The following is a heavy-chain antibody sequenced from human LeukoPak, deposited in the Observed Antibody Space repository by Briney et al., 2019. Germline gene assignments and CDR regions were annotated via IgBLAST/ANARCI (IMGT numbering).Heavy chain of an antibody. CDR1: GFTFSSYA. J-gene: IGHJ4*02. CDR3: AQEAEGWSSFDY. Sequence: GGSLRRSCAASGFTFSSYAMSWVRQAPGKGLEWVSAISGSGGSTYYADSVKGRFTISRDNSKNTLYLQMNSPRAEDTAVYYCAQEAEGWSSFDYWGQGTLVTVSS. V-gene: IGHV3-23*01. CDR2: ISGSGGST. D-gene: IGHD6-19*01.